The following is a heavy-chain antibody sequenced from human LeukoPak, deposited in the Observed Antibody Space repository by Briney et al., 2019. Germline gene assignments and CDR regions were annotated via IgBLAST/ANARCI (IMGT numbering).Heavy chain of an antibody. CDR2: IYPTGNT. Sequence: SETLSLTCTVSGDSLSNHYWTWIRQPDGKGLEWIGHIYPTGNTDYNPSLKSRLTMSVDKSKNQFSLKLTSVTAADSAVYYCTTGRSATGSEYWGQGTLVTVSS. J-gene: IGHJ4*02. CDR3: TTGRSATGSEY. D-gene: IGHD3-9*01. CDR1: GDSLSNHY. V-gene: IGHV4-4*07.